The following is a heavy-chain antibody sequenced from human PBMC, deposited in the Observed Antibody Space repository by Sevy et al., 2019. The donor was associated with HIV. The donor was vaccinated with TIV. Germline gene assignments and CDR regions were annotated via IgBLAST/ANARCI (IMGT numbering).Heavy chain of an antibody. D-gene: IGHD2-15*01. CDR2: IRSKANSYAT. CDR3: TRQTLGVVEGDY. CDR1: GFTFSGSA. Sequence: GGSLRLSCAASGFTFSGSAMHWVRQASGKGLEWVGRIRSKANSYATAYAASVKGRFTIFRDDSKHTAYLQMNSLKTEDTAVYYCTRQTLGVVEGDYWGQGTLVTVSS. J-gene: IGHJ4*02. V-gene: IGHV3-73*01.